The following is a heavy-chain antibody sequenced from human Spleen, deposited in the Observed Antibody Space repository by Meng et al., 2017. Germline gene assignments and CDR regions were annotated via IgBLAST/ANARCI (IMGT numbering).Heavy chain of an antibody. CDR3: ARAYSSGWPRMPDY. J-gene: IGHJ4*02. V-gene: IGHV3-30-3*01. D-gene: IGHD6-19*01. Sequence: QVQLVESGGGVVQPGWSLRLSWAASGFTFSSYAMHWVRQAPDKGLEWVAVISYDGSNKYYADSVQGRFTISRDNSKNTLYLQMNSLRAEDTAVYYCARAYSSGWPRMPDYWGQGTLVTVSS. CDR2: ISYDGSNK. CDR1: GFTFSSYA.